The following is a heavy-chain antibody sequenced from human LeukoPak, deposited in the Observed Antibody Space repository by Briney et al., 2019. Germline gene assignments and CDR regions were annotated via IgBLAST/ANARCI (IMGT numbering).Heavy chain of an antibody. V-gene: IGHV3-30*19. CDR3: AKVNQPGRISCDAFDI. J-gene: IGHJ3*02. D-gene: IGHD2-2*01. CDR1: GFTFSSYG. CDR2: ISHDGTNK. Sequence: GGSLRLSCAASGFTFSSYGMHWVRQAPGKGLEWVAVISHDGTNKYYADSVKGRFTISRDNSKNTLYLQMNSLRAEDTAVYYCAKVNQPGRISCDAFDIWGQGTMVTVSS.